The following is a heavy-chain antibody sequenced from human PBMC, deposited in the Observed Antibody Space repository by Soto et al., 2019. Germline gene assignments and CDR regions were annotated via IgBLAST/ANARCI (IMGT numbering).Heavy chain of an antibody. Sequence: EVQLLESGGGLVQPGGSLRLSCAASGFTFSSYAMSWVRQAPGKGLEWVSAISGSGGSTYYADSVKGRFTISRDNSRTTLYLQMNSMRAEYTAVYYCAKDGDIVVVVAATRGYDYWGQGTLVTVSS. CDR3: AKDGDIVVVVAATRGYDY. D-gene: IGHD2-15*01. V-gene: IGHV3-23*01. J-gene: IGHJ4*02. CDR2: ISGSGGST. CDR1: GFTFSSYA.